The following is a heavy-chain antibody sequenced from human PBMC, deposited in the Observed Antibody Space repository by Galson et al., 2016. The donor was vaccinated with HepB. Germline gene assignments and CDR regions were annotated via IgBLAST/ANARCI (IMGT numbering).Heavy chain of an antibody. Sequence: PALVKPTQTLTLTCTFSGFSLRTSGMSVSWIRQPPGKALEWLARIDWDDDKYYSTSLKTRLTISKDTSKNQVVLTMANMDPVDTATYYCARMPDLYTRNYGMDVWGQGTSVTVSS. CDR1: GFSLRTSGMS. V-gene: IGHV2-70*11. D-gene: IGHD4-11*01. CDR2: IDWDDDK. CDR3: ARMPDLYTRNYGMDV. J-gene: IGHJ6*02.